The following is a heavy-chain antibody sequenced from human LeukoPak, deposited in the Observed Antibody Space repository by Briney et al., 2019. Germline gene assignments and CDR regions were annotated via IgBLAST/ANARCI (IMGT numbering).Heavy chain of an antibody. Sequence: GGSLRLSCAASGFTFSSYAMSWVRQAPGKGLEWVSGIGGSGGSTYYADSVKGRFTISRDNSKNTLYLRMNSLRAEDTAVYYCAKDLLGGSYYPFYFDYWGQGTLVTVSS. CDR3: AKDLLGGSYYPFYFDY. V-gene: IGHV3-23*01. CDR1: GFTFSSYA. CDR2: IGGSGGST. D-gene: IGHD1-26*01. J-gene: IGHJ4*02.